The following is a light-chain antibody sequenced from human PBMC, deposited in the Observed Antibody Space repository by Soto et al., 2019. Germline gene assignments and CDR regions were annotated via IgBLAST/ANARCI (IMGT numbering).Light chain of an antibody. CDR3: QHYKNWPPWT. CDR2: GAS. Sequence: EIVMTQSPATLSVSPGERATLSCRTNQSVSSNLAWYQQKPGQAPRLLIYGASTRATGIPARFSGSGAGTEFTLPVSSLQSEDFAVYSCQHYKNWPPWTFGQGTKVEI. V-gene: IGKV3-15*01. CDR1: QSVSSN. J-gene: IGKJ1*01.